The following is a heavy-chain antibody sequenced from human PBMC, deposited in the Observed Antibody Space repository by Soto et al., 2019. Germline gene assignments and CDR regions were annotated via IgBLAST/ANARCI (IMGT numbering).Heavy chain of an antibody. CDR2: VKSKTDGGSS. D-gene: IGHD1-26*01. Sequence: GGSLRLSCAASGFPFSNAWINWVRQVPGKGLEWVGRVKSKTDGGSSDYAAPVKGRFAVSRDVSKNIVYLQMNSLKIEDTGVYYCTTDSRTTLPEIRFDYWGQGTQVTVSS. V-gene: IGHV3-15*07. CDR1: GFPFSNAW. J-gene: IGHJ4*02. CDR3: TTDSRTTLPEIRFDY.